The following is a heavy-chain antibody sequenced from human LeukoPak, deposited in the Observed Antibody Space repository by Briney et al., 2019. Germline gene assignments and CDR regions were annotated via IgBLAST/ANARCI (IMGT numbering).Heavy chain of an antibody. Sequence: SETLSLTCNVSGGSISSGRFYWGWIRQPPGKGLEWVGSIYYRGSTYYNPSLKSRVTMSVDTSKNQFSLKLSSVTAADTAVYYCARDKVEGFDPWGQGTLVTVSS. J-gene: IGHJ5*02. CDR1: GGSISSGRFY. V-gene: IGHV4-39*07. CDR2: IYYRGST. CDR3: ARDKVEGFDP. D-gene: IGHD2-15*01.